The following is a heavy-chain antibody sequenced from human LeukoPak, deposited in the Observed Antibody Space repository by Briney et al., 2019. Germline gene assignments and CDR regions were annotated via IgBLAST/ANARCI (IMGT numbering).Heavy chain of an antibody. CDR2: FDPEDGET. CDR3: ATPHYYDSSGPSPQFDY. D-gene: IGHD3-22*01. CDR1: GYTLTELS. V-gene: IGHV1-24*01. J-gene: IGHJ4*02. Sequence: APVKVSCKVSGYTLTELSMHWVRQAPGKGLEWMGGFDPEDGETIYAQKFQGRVTMTEDTSTDTAYMELSSLRSEDTAVYYCATPHYYDSSGPSPQFDYWGQGTLVTVSS.